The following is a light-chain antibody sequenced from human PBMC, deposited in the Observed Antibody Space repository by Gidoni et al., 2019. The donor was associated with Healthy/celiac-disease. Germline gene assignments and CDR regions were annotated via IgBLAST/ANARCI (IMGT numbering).Light chain of an antibody. J-gene: IGLJ1*01. CDR2: DVS. CDR1: SSDVGGYNY. Sequence: QSALTQPASVSVSPRQSITSSCTGTSSDVGGYNYVSWYQQHPGKAPKLMIYDVSNRPSGVSNRFSGSKSGNTASLTISGLQAEDEADYYCSSYTSSSTYVFGTGTKVTVL. V-gene: IGLV2-14*01. CDR3: SSYTSSSTYV.